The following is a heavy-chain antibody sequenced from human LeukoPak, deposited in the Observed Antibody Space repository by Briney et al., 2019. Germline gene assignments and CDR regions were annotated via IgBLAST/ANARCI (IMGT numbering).Heavy chain of an antibody. CDR3: ARVPGPNYYYYYGMDV. CDR1: GGSISSGGYY. Sequence: SQTLSLTRTVSGGSISSGGYYWSWIRQHPGKGLEWIGYIYYSGSTYYNPSLKSRVTISVDTSKNQFSLKLSSVTAADTAVYYCARVPGPNYYYYYGMDVWGKGTTVTVSS. V-gene: IGHV4-31*03. J-gene: IGHJ6*04. CDR2: IYYSGST.